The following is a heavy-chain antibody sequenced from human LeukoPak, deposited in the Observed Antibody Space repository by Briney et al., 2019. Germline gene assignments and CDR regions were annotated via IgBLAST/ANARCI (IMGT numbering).Heavy chain of an antibody. Sequence: SETLSLTCTVSGGSISSSRYYWGWIRQPPGKGLELIGTIYYSGSTYYNPSLKSRVTISVDTSKNQFSLELSSVTAADTAVYYCGRVRPYYYYYMDVWGKGTTGNGSS. J-gene: IGHJ6*03. CDR2: IYYSGST. V-gene: IGHV4-39*01. CDR1: GGSISSSRYY. CDR3: GRVRPYYYYYMDV. D-gene: IGHD3-10*01.